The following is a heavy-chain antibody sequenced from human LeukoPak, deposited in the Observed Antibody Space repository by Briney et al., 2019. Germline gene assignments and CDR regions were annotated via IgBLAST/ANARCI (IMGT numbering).Heavy chain of an antibody. CDR1: GFTFSSYW. J-gene: IGHJ3*02. CDR3: ARDRSSSWYITAFDI. Sequence: PGGSLRLSRAASGFTFSSYWMSWVRQAPGKGLEWVANIKQDGSEKYYVDSVKGRFTISRDNAKNSLYLQMNSLRAEDTAVYYCARDRSSSWYITAFDIWGQGTMVTVSS. CDR2: IKQDGSEK. V-gene: IGHV3-7*01. D-gene: IGHD6-13*01.